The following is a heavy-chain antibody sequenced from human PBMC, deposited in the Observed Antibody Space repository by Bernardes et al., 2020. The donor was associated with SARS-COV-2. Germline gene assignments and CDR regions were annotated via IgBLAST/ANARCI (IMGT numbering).Heavy chain of an antibody. CDR3: ARVAIGQWLVGMDV. V-gene: IGHV3-66*01. Sequence: GGSLRLSCAASGFTVSSTYMSWVRQAPGKGLAWVSVIYSGGSTYYADSVKGRFTISRDNSKNTLYLQMNSLRAEDTAVYYWARVAIGQWLVGMDVWGQGTTVTGS. CDR2: IYSGGST. J-gene: IGHJ6*02. CDR1: GFTVSSTY. D-gene: IGHD6-19*01.